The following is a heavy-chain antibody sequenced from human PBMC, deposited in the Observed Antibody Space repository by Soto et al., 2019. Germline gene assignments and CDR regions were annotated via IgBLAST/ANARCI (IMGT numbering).Heavy chain of an antibody. Sequence: SETLSLTCTASGDSITSSYWSWIRQSPEKGLEWIAYIYDTGTTNYNPSLKSRVSMSIDTSKNQFSLSLTSLTPADTAIYFCARGGNRYSSTSSGLGGFDYWGRGTLVTVSS. J-gene: IGHJ4*02. CDR1: GDSITSSY. D-gene: IGHD5-12*01. V-gene: IGHV4-59*01. CDR2: IYDTGTT. CDR3: ARGGNRYSSTSSGLGGFDY.